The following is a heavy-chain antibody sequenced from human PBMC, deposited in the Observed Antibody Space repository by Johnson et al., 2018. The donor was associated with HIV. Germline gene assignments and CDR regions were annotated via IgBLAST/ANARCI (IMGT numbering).Heavy chain of an antibody. V-gene: IGHV3-11*04. Sequence: QVQLVESGGGVVQPGRSLRLSCVVSGFTFSDYYMSWIRQAPGKGLEWVSYISSSGNTMYYADSVKGRFTISRDNAKNSLYLQMNSLRAEDTAVYYCARDPDSSGYYLGAFDIWGQGTMVTVSS. J-gene: IGHJ3*02. CDR2: ISSSGNTM. CDR3: ARDPDSSGYYLGAFDI. D-gene: IGHD3-22*01. CDR1: GFTFSDYY.